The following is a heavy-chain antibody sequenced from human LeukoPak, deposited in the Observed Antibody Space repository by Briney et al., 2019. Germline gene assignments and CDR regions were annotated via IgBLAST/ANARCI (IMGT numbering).Heavy chain of an antibody. D-gene: IGHD6-19*01. V-gene: IGHV4-34*01. Sequence: SETLSLTCAVYGGSFSGYYWSWIRQPPGKGLEWIGEINHSGSTNYNPSLKSRVTISVDTPKNQFSLKLSSVTAADTAVYYCARGLGIAVAGTGNWFDPWGQGTLVTVSS. CDR1: GGSFSGYY. CDR2: INHSGST. J-gene: IGHJ5*02. CDR3: ARGLGIAVAGTGNWFDP.